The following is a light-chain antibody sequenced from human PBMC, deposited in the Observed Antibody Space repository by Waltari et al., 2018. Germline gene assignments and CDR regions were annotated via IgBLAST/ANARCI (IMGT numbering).Light chain of an antibody. CDR2: GAS. CDR3: QHYVRLPAT. J-gene: IGKJ1*01. CDR1: QSVSRA. V-gene: IGKV3-20*01. Sequence: SCRASQSVSRALAWYQQKPGQAPRLLIFGASNRATGIPDRFIGSGSETDFSLTISRLEPEDFAVYYCQHYVRLPATFGRGTKVEIK.